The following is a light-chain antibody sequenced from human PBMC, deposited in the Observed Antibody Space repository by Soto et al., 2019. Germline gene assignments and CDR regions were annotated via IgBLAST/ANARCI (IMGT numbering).Light chain of an antibody. Sequence: DIQMTQSPSTLSASVGDRVTITCRASQSISSWLAWYQQKPGRAPKLLIYDASDLISGVPSRFSGSESGREVTLTISSLQPDDGATYYCQQYNSRSWTFGQGTKVEIK. V-gene: IGKV1-5*01. CDR2: DAS. J-gene: IGKJ1*01. CDR1: QSISSW. CDR3: QQYNSRSWT.